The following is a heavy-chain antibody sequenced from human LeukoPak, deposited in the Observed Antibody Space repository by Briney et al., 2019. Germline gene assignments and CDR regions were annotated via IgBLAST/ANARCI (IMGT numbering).Heavy chain of an antibody. CDR3: ASVGRGIAARRAFPSYYMDV. J-gene: IGHJ6*03. CDR1: GYTFTSYD. Sequence: GVSVKVSCKASGYTFTSYDINWVRQATGQGLEWMGWMNPNSGNTGYAQKFQGRVTMTRNTSISTAYMELSSLRSEDTAVYYCASVGRGIAARRAFPSYYMDVWGKGTTVTVSS. D-gene: IGHD6-6*01. CDR2: MNPNSGNT. V-gene: IGHV1-8*01.